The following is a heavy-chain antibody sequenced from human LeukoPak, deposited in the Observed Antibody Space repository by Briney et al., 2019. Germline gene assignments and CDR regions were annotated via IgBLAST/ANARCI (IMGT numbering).Heavy chain of an antibody. CDR2: IIPIFGTA. J-gene: IGHJ5*02. CDR1: GGTFSSYA. Sequence: SVKVSCKASGGTFSSYAISWVRQAPGQGLEWMGGIIPIFGTANYAQKFQGRVTITADKSTSTAYMELSSLRSEDAAVYYCASNPYGSEPSFDPWGQGTLVTVSS. D-gene: IGHD3-10*01. CDR3: ASNPYGSEPSFDP. V-gene: IGHV1-69*06.